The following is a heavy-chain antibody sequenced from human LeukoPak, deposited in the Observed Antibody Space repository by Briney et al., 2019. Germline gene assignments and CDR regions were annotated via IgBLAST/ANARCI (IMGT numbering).Heavy chain of an antibody. CDR2: IYYSGST. V-gene: IGHV4-39*07. D-gene: IGHD3-16*02. J-gene: IGHJ6*03. Sequence: SETLSLTCTVSGGSISSSSYYWGWIRQPPGKGLEWIGSIYYSGSTYYNPSLKRRVTISVDTSKNQFSLKLSSVTTADTAVYYCARRGTYYDYVWGSYRRGDYYYYMGVWGKGTTVTISS. CDR1: GGSISSSSYY. CDR3: ARRGTYYDYVWGSYRRGDYYYYMGV.